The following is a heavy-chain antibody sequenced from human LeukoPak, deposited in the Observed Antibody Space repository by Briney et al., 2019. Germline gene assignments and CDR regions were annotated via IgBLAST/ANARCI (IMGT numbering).Heavy chain of an antibody. D-gene: IGHD3-22*01. V-gene: IGHV1-18*01. Sequence: ASVKVSCKASGYTFTSYGISWVRQAPGQGLEWMGWISAYNGNTNYAQKLQGRVTMTTDTSTSTAYMELRSLRSDDTAVYYGARDPATTTYYYDSSGYPRWFDPWGQGTLVTVSS. CDR3: ARDPATTTYYYDSSGYPRWFDP. J-gene: IGHJ5*02. CDR2: ISAYNGNT. CDR1: GYTFTSYG.